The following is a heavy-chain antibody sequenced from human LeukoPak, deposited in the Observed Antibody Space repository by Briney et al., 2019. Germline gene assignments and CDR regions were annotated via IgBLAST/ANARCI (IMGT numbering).Heavy chain of an antibody. CDR2: IIPIFGTA. CDR3: AREHIVVVVAASLGLFDY. D-gene: IGHD2-15*01. V-gene: IGHV1-69*01. Sequence: SVKVSCKASGGTFSSYAISWVQQAPGQGLEWMGGIIPIFGTANYAQKFQGRVTITADESTSTAYMELSSLRSEDTAVYYCAREHIVVVVAASLGLFDYWGQGTLVTVSS. CDR1: GGTFSSYA. J-gene: IGHJ4*02.